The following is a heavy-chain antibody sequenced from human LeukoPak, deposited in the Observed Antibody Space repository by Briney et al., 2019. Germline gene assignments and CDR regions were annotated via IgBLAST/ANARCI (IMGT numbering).Heavy chain of an antibody. D-gene: IGHD4-17*01. CDR3: AKRPSDYGDYVTYFGY. Sequence: GGSLRLSCAASGFSFISYGMHWVRQAPGKGLEWVGVISDDGRNKKYADSVKGRFTISRDNSKDTLYLQMNSLRDEDTAVYYCAKRPSDYGDYVTYFGYWGQGTLVTVSS. J-gene: IGHJ4*02. CDR1: GFSFISYG. CDR2: ISDDGRNK. V-gene: IGHV3-30*18.